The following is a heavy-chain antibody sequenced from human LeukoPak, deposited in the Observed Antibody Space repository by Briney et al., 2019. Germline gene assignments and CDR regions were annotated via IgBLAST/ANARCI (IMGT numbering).Heavy chain of an antibody. J-gene: IGHJ4*02. D-gene: IGHD6-19*01. CDR3: AKSSDSGWSRLVY. V-gene: IGHV3-23*01. CDR1: GFTFSSYA. Sequence: PGGSLRLSCAASGFTFSSYAMSWVRQAPGKGLEWVSVISGSGGSTYYADSVRGRFTISRDNSKNTLYLQMNSLRAEDTALYYCAKSSDSGWSRLVYWGQGTLVTVSS. CDR2: ISGSGGST.